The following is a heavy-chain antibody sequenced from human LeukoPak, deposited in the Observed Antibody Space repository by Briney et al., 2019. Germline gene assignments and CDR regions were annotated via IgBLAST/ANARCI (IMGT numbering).Heavy chain of an antibody. Sequence: GGSLRLSCAASGFTFNNYNMNWVRQAPGKGLEWVAFIRYDGSNKDHADSVKGRFTISRDNSKNTVYLQMNSLRAEDTAVYFCAKEYGYDYNYFYSMDVWGKGTTVTISS. V-gene: IGHV3-30*02. CDR3: AKEYGYDYNYFYSMDV. D-gene: IGHD1-1*01. CDR2: IRYDGSNK. J-gene: IGHJ6*03. CDR1: GFTFNNYN.